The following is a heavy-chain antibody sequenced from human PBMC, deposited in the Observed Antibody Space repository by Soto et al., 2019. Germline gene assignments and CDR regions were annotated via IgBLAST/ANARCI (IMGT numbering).Heavy chain of an antibody. D-gene: IGHD6-13*01. V-gene: IGHV5-51*01. J-gene: IGHJ4*02. CDR1: GYSFTSYW. Sequence: PGESLKISCKGSGYSFTSYWIGWVRQMPGKGLEWMGIIYPGDSDTRYSPSFQGQVTISADKSISTAYLQWSSLKASDTAMYYCAREMEVATIGIAAAGTAQDYWGQGTLVTVSS. CDR3: AREMEVATIGIAAAGTAQDY. CDR2: IYPGDSDT.